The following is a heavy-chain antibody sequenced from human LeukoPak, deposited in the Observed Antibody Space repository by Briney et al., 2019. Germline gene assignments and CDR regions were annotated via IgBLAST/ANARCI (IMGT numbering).Heavy chain of an antibody. CDR1: GYPISSAYY. V-gene: IGHV4-38-2*02. CDR2: MYHSGST. CDR3: ARAAKYYDSSGYYLESFDY. D-gene: IGHD3-22*01. Sequence: SETLSLTCSVSGYPISSAYYWGWIRQPPGKGLEWIGTMYHSGSTNYNPSLKSRVTISVDTSKNQFSLKLSSVTAADTAVYYCARAAKYYDSSGYYLESFDYWGQGTLVTVSS. J-gene: IGHJ4*02.